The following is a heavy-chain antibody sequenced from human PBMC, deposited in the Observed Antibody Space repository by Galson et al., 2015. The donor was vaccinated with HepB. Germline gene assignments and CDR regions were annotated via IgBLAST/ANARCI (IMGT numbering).Heavy chain of an antibody. D-gene: IGHD1-14*01. V-gene: IGHV3-23*01. Sequence: SLRLSCAASGFTFSGYAMSWVRQAPGKGLEWVSTISSSGGSTYYADSVKGRFTISRDNSKNTLYLQMKSLRAEDTAVYYCAEDASGIFDAFDIWGQGTMVTVSS. CDR2: ISSSGGST. CDR1: GFTFSGYA. J-gene: IGHJ3*02. CDR3: AEDASGIFDAFDI.